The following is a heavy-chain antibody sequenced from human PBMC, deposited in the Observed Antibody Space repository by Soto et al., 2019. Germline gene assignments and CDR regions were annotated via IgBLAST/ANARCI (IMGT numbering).Heavy chain of an antibody. Sequence: QVQLVESGGGVVQPGRSLRLSCAASGFTFSSHAMHWVRQAPGKGLEWVAFISYEGSNKYYAVSVEGRFTISRDNSKTTLFLQMNSLRAEDTAVYYCARRLVEIKYWGQGTLVTVPS. J-gene: IGHJ4*02. CDR2: ISYEGSNK. V-gene: IGHV3-30-3*01. CDR1: GFTFSSHA. CDR3: ARRLVEIKY. D-gene: IGHD3-9*01.